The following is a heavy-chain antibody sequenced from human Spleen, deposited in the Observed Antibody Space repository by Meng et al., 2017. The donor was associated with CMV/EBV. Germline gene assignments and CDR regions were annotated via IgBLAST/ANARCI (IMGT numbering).Heavy chain of an antibody. CDR2: IKPSGGST. CDR3: ARGSGIVGATVPAY. CDR1: GYTFTSYY. D-gene: IGHD1-26*01. Sequence: SGYTFTSYYMNWVRQAPGQGLEWMGIIKPSGGSTSYAQKFQGRVTMTRDTSTSTVYMELSSLRSEDTAVYYCARGSGIVGATVPAYWGQGTLVTVSS. J-gene: IGHJ4*02. V-gene: IGHV1-46*01.